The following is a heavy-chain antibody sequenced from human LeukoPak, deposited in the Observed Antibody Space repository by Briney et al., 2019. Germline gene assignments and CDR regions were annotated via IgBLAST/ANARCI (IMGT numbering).Heavy chain of an antibody. Sequence: SETLSLTCTVSGYSISSGYYWGWIRQPPGKGLEWIGNIYHSGSTYYNPSLKSRVTISVDTSKNQFSLKLSSVTAADTAVYYCARDGAGATSDYWGQGTLVTVSS. CDR2: IYHSGST. V-gene: IGHV4-38-2*02. CDR1: GYSISSGYY. D-gene: IGHD1-26*01. CDR3: ARDGAGATSDY. J-gene: IGHJ4*02.